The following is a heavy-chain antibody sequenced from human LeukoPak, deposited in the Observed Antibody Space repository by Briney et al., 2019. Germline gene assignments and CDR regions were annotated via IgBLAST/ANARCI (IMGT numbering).Heavy chain of an antibody. V-gene: IGHV3-21*01. J-gene: IGHJ4*02. CDR3: ARDRETWYFDF. Sequence: GGSLRLSCAASGFTFSSYSMNWVRQAPGKGLEWVLFICSSTSYISYADSVEGRFTISRDNSKNTLYLQMNSLRAEDTAVYYCARDRETWYFDFWGQGTLVTVSS. CDR1: GFTFSSYS. CDR2: ICSSTSYI.